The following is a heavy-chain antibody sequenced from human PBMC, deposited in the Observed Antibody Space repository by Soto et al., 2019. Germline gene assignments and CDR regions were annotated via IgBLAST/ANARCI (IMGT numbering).Heavy chain of an antibody. CDR1: GITSTTYA. V-gene: IGHV1-3*04. CDR3: ATAISGYVT. Sequence: ASVKVSCKASGITSTTYAIHWVRQAPGQGLEWMGWINTGNGNTRYSQRFLGRVSLTTDTSASTASMDLSSLTSEDTAVYYCATAISGYVTWGQGTLVTVSS. J-gene: IGHJ5*02. CDR2: INTGNGNT. D-gene: IGHD5-12*01.